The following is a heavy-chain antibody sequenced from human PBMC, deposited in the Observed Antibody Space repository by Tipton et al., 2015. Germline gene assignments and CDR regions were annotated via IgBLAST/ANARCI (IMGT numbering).Heavy chain of an antibody. Sequence: TLSLTCNVSGGSISSGDYYWNWIRQSPGKGLEWIGYIYHSGSSYYKPSLKSRITISVDTSKNQFSLKLSSVTAADTAVYYCARRTTVTTCFDYWGQGTLVTVSS. CDR3: ARRTTVTTCFDY. J-gene: IGHJ4*02. CDR1: GGSISSGDYY. D-gene: IGHD4-17*01. CDR2: IYHSGSS. V-gene: IGHV4-30-4*01.